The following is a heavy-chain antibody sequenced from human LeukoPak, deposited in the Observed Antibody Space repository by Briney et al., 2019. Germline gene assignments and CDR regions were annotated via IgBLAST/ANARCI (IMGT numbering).Heavy chain of an antibody. CDR2: IYTSGST. CDR3: AREGYYYDSSGVGYFDL. V-gene: IGHV4-4*07. CDR1: GGSISSYY. Sequence: SETLSLTCTVSGGSISSYYWSWIRQPAGKGLEWIGRIYTSGSTNYNPSLKSRVTMSVDTFKNQFSLKLNSVTAADTAVYYCAREGYYYDSSGVGYFDLWGRGTLVTVSS. J-gene: IGHJ2*01. D-gene: IGHD3-22*01.